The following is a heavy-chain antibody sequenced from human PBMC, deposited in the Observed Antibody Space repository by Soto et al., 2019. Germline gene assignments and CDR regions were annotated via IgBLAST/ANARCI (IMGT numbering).Heavy chain of an antibody. V-gene: IGHV4-34*01. Sequence: ASETLSLTCAVHGGSFSGYYWSWIRQPPGKGLEWVGEINHSGSTNYNPSLKSRVTISVDTSKNQFSLKLSSVTAADTAVYYCARVTTVTPFDYWGQGTLVTVSS. CDR1: GGSFSGYY. CDR2: INHSGST. J-gene: IGHJ4*02. D-gene: IGHD4-4*01. CDR3: ARVTTVTPFDY.